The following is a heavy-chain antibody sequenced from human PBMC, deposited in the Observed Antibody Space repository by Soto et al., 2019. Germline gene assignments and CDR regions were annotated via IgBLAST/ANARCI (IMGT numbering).Heavy chain of an antibody. CDR2: ISSSSSYI. J-gene: IGHJ4*02. V-gene: IGHV3-21*01. CDR1: GFTFSSYS. Sequence: GGSLRLSCAASGFTFSSYSMNWVRQAPGKGLEWVSSISSSSSYIYYADSVKGRFTISRDNAKNSLYLQMNSLRAEDTAVYYCARDSIAYYDFWSGYRYWGQGTLVTVSS. D-gene: IGHD3-3*01. CDR3: ARDSIAYYDFWSGYRY.